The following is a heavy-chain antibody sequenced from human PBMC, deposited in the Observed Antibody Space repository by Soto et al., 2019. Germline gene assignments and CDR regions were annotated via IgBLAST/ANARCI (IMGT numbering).Heavy chain of an antibody. CDR2: IYYDGST. CDR3: ARSSITPRLFMYPFDS. J-gene: IGHJ4*02. D-gene: IGHD6-6*01. Sequence: QLQLQESGPGLVKPSETLSLTCTVSGGSITSSSHYWGWIRQPPGKGLECIGNIYYDGSTYYNPSLKNRVPISLHTSNDQFSLRQKSVTAAATAVYYCARSSITPRLFMYPFDSRGQGTLVTVSS. CDR1: GGSITSSSHY. V-gene: IGHV4-39*01.